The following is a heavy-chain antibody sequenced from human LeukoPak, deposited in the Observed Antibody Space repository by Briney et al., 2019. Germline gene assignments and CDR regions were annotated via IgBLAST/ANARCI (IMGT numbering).Heavy chain of an antibody. Sequence: GGSLRLSCAASGFTFNTYGMIWVRQAPGKGLQWVSYISSSSSTITYADSVRGRFTISRDNAKNSLYLQMNSLRAEDTAVYYCARETVGIDYWGQGTLVTVSS. J-gene: IGHJ4*02. CDR1: GFTFNTYG. CDR2: ISSSSSTI. V-gene: IGHV3-48*01. D-gene: IGHD4-23*01. CDR3: ARETVGIDY.